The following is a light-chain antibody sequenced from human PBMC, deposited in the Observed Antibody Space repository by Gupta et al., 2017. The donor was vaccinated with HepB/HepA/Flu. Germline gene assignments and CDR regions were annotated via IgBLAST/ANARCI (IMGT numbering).Light chain of an antibody. V-gene: IGLV1-44*01. Sequence: QSVLTQPPSASGTPGQRVTISCSGSSSNIGRNTVNWYQQVPGTDPKVLIVTNNQRPSGVLDRVFCYKSGNYASRAIRGLQSEEEADDYCGGWDASLKGPVFGGGTKLTVL. CDR1: SSNIGRNT. J-gene: IGLJ2*01. CDR2: TNN. CDR3: GGWDASLKGPV.